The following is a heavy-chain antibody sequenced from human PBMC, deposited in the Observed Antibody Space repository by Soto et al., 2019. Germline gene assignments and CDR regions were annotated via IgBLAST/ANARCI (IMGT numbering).Heavy chain of an antibody. J-gene: IGHJ6*02. CDR1: GFTFTSSA. V-gene: IGHV1-58*02. Sequence: EASVKVSCKASGFTFTSSAMQWVRQARGQRLEWIGWIVVGSGNTNYAQKFQERVTITRDMSTSTAYMELSSLRSEDTAVYYCAAEPLASRYYYGMDVWGQGTTVT. CDR2: IVVGSGNT. CDR3: AAEPLASRYYYGMDV. D-gene: IGHD3-3*02.